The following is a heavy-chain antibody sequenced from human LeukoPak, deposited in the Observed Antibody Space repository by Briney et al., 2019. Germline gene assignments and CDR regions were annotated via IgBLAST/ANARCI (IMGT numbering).Heavy chain of an antibody. Sequence: PGRSLRLSCAASGFTFDDYAMNWVRQAPGKGLEWVSGISWNSGSIGYADSVEGRFTISRDNAKNSLYLQMNSLRTEDMALYYCAKGNTAFLTWGAFDIWGQGTLITVSS. CDR3: AKGNTAFLTWGAFDI. J-gene: IGHJ3*02. D-gene: IGHD1/OR15-1a*01. CDR2: ISWNSGSI. CDR1: GFTFDDYA. V-gene: IGHV3-9*03.